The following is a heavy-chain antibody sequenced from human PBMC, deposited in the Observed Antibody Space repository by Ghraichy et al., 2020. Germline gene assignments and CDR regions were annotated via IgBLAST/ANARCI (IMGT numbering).Heavy chain of an antibody. D-gene: IGHD5-12*01. CDR3: AKTDVATGGFGESLWN. V-gene: IGHV3-74*03. Sequence: GGSLRLSCTVSGFTFSNYWMHWVRHAPGRGLSWVARIDREGRGVAYADAVKGRFTASRDNARNTLYLQLDSLRVEDTATYYCAKTDVATGGFGESLWNWGQGPLVTVSS. CDR1: GFTFSNYW. CDR2: IDREGRGV. J-gene: IGHJ4*02.